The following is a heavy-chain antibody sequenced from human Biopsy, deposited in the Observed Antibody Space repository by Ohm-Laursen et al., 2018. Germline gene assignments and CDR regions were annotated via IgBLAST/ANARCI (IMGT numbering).Heavy chain of an antibody. V-gene: IGHV4-4*07. CDR1: GASISSYY. CDR2: IYTSGST. D-gene: IGHD5-12*01. CDR3: AAVDYSAYTTVDH. Sequence: SDTLSLTCTVSGASISSYYWTWIRQPAGKGLEWIGRIYTSGSTNYNPSLKSRVTMSVDTSKNQFPLKLTSLTAADTAVYFCAAVDYSAYTTVDHWGQGTLITVSS. J-gene: IGHJ4*02.